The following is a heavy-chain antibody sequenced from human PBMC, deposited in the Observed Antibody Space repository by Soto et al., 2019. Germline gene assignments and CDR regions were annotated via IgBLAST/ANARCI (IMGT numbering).Heavy chain of an antibody. CDR1: GYTFTSYA. D-gene: IGHD3-3*01. V-gene: IGHV1-3*01. CDR3: ARDPLYDFWSSYYLGYAFDI. Sequence: GASVKVSCKASGYTFTSYAMHWVRQAPGQRLEWMGWINAGNGNTKYSQKFQGRVTITRDTSASTAYMELSSLRSEDTAAYYCARDPLYDFWSSYYLGYAFDIWGQGTMDT. J-gene: IGHJ3*02. CDR2: INAGNGNT.